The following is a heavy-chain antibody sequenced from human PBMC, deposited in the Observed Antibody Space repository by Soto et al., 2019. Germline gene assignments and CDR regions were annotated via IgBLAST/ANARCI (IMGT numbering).Heavy chain of an antibody. CDR3: AHKGPEDWPLDY. CDR1: GFSLSTSGAG. Sequence: QINLKESGPTLMRPTQTLTLSCAFTGFSLSTSGAGVGWIRQPPGKALEWLAVIYWDDSKHYSPSLRSRLTITIDTSKNQVVLTMTNMDPMDTGTYYCAHKGPEDWPLDYWGQGTLVTVSS. D-gene: IGHD3-9*01. J-gene: IGHJ4*02. V-gene: IGHV2-5*02. CDR2: IYWDDSK.